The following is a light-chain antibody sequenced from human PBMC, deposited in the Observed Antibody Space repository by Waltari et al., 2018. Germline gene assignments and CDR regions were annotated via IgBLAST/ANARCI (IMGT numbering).Light chain of an antibody. Sequence: DIVMTQSPDSLAVSLGERATINCKSSQSVLYSSNNKNYLAWYQQKPGQAPKLLMYWASTRETGVPDRFSGRGSGTDFTLTISSLQAEDVAVYYCQQYYSTPYTFGQGTKLEIK. J-gene: IGKJ2*01. V-gene: IGKV4-1*01. CDR3: QQYYSTPYT. CDR1: QSVLYSSNNKNY. CDR2: WAS.